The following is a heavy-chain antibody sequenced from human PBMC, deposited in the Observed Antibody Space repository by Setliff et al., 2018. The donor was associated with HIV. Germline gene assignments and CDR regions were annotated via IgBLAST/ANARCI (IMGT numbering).Heavy chain of an antibody. D-gene: IGHD2-15*01. CDR1: GFTFSSYS. J-gene: IGHJ6*02. Sequence: PGGSLRLSCAASGFTFSSYSMNWVRQAPGKGLEWVSSISSSSSYIYYADSVKGRFTISRDNAKNSLYLQMNSLRAEDTAVYYCARKLLTRPNYYGMGVWGQGTTVTVSS. V-gene: IGHV3-21*01. CDR3: ARKLLTRPNYYGMGV. CDR2: ISSSSSYI.